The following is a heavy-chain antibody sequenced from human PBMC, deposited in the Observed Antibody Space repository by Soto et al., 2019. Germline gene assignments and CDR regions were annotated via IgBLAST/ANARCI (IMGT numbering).Heavy chain of an antibody. V-gene: IGHV4-34*01. CDR1: GGSFSGYY. CDR3: ARGVPATITMFGVVIIRAGNRGRGAGKGHDYYYGMDV. Sequence: PSETLSLTCAVYGGSFSGYYWSWIRQPPGKGLEWIGEINHSGSTNYNPSLKSRVTISVDTSKNQFSLKLSSVTAADTAVYYCARGVPATITMFGVVIIRAGNRGRGAGKGHDYYYGMDVWGQGTTVTVSS. J-gene: IGHJ6*02. CDR2: INHSGST. D-gene: IGHD3-3*01.